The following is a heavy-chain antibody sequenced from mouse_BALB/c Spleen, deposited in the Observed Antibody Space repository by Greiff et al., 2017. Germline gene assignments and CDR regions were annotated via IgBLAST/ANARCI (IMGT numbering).Heavy chain of an antibody. D-gene: IGHD2-4*01. Sequence: EVHLVESGGGLVQPGGSMKLSCVASGFTFSNYWMNWVRQSPEKGLEWVAEIRLKSNNYATHYAESVKGRFTISRDDSKSSVYLQMNNLRAEDTGIYYCTRMITTLYFDVWGAGTTVTVSS. J-gene: IGHJ1*01. V-gene: IGHV6-6*02. CDR3: TRMITTLYFDV. CDR1: GFTFSNYW. CDR2: IRLKSNNYAT.